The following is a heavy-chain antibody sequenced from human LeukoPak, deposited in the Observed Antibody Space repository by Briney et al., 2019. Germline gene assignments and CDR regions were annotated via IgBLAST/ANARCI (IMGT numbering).Heavy chain of an antibody. CDR3: ARHISSGSYYYYYYMDV. D-gene: IGHD1-26*01. J-gene: IGHJ6*03. Sequence: GESLKIPCKGSGYSFTSYWIGWVRQMPGKGLEWMGIIYPGDSDTRYSPSFQGQVTISADKSISTAYLQWSSLKASDTAMYYCARHISSGSYYYYYYMDVWGKGTTVTVSS. CDR1: GYSFTSYW. V-gene: IGHV5-51*01. CDR2: IYPGDSDT.